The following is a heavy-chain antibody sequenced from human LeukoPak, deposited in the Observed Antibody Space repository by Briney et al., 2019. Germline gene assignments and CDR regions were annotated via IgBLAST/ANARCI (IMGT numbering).Heavy chain of an antibody. CDR3: AKDRYSGLNTIDY. Sequence: GGSLRLSCAASEFTFSTYGMHWVRQAPGKGLEGVAVISYDGSYKFYADSVKGRFTISRDNSKSTLYLQMNSLRAEDTAVYYCAKDRYSGLNTIDYWGQGTLVTVSS. V-gene: IGHV3-30*18. CDR1: EFTFSTYG. J-gene: IGHJ4*02. CDR2: ISYDGSYK. D-gene: IGHD6-13*01.